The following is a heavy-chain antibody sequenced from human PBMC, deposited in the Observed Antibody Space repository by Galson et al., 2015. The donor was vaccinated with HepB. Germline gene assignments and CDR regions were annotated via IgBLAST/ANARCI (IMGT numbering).Heavy chain of an antibody. J-gene: IGHJ4*02. CDR2: ISWNSGSI. CDR1: GFTFDDYA. V-gene: IGHV3-9*01. Sequence: SLRLSCAASGFTFDDYAMHWVRQAPGKGLEWVSGISWNSGSIGYADSVKGRFTISRDNAKNSLYLQMNSLRAEDTALYYCAKGGLGYCTGGVCYTGYYFDYWGQGTLVTVSS. CDR3: AKGGLGYCTGGVCYTGYYFDY. D-gene: IGHD2-8*02.